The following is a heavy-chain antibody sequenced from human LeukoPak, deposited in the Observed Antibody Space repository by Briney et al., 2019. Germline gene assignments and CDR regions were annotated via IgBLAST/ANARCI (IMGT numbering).Heavy chain of an antibody. D-gene: IGHD4-23*01. CDR3: AKGGVVTRLGRFDP. V-gene: IGHV3-23*01. Sequence: GGSLRLSCAASGFIFSTYAMSWVRQAPGRGLEWVSSISASGGSTYYADSVKGRFSISRDNSRNTLYLQMNSLRAEDTAVYYCAKGGVVTRLGRFDPWGQGTLVTVSS. CDR1: GFIFSTYA. CDR2: ISASGGST. J-gene: IGHJ5*02.